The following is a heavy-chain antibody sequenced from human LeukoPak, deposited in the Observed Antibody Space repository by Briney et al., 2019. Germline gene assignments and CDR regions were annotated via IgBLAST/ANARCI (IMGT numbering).Heavy chain of an antibody. CDR2: ISGSSGST. V-gene: IGHV3-23*01. J-gene: IGHJ4*02. CDR3: AKDRKTYCSNGVCYTSDRGLLDY. D-gene: IGHD2-8*01. Sequence: GGSLRLSCAASGFTFSSYAMSWVRQAPGKGLEWVSAISGSSGSTYYADSVKGRFTISRDNSKNTLYLQMNSLRAEDTALYYCAKDRKTYCSNGVCYTSDRGLLDYWGQGTLVTVSS. CDR1: GFTFSSYA.